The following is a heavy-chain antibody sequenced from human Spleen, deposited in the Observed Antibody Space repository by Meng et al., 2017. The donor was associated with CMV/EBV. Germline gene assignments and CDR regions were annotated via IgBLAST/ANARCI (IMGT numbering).Heavy chain of an antibody. D-gene: IGHD2-8*02. CDR1: GFTFSGSA. CDR2: IRSKANSYAT. V-gene: IGHV3-73*01. Sequence: GGSLRLSCAASGFTFSGSAMHWVRQASGKGLEWVGRIRSKANSYATEYAASVKGRFTISRDDSKNTAYLQMNSLRVEDTAVYHCATWGGWWGFDNWGQGSLVTVSS. CDR3: ATWGGWWGFDN. J-gene: IGHJ4*02.